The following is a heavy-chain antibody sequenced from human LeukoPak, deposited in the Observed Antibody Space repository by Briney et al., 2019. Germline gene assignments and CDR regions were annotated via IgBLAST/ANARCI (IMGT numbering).Heavy chain of an antibody. Sequence: GGSLRLSCSASGFTFSNYAMHWVRQAPGKGLEYVSAISSNGGSTYYADSVKGRFTISRDNSKNTLYLQMSSLRAEDTAVYYCARGDYYDSSGYYVDAFDVWGQGTMVTVSS. CDR1: GFTFSNYA. CDR2: ISSNGGST. V-gene: IGHV3-64D*09. D-gene: IGHD3-22*01. J-gene: IGHJ3*01. CDR3: ARGDYYDSSGYYVDAFDV.